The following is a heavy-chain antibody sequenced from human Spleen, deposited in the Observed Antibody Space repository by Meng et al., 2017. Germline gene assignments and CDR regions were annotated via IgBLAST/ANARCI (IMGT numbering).Heavy chain of an antibody. V-gene: IGHV1-46*01. Sequence: ASVKVSCKASGYTFTNYYIHWVRQARGQGLEWMGVINPNSGSTNYAQNFQGRVTMTRDTSTSTVYMDLSSLRSDDTAVYYCVRGGVWSSGNFPYYWGQGTLVTVSS. CDR3: VRGGVWSSGNFPYY. J-gene: IGHJ4*02. D-gene: IGHD4-23*01. CDR1: GYTFTNYY. CDR2: INPNSGST.